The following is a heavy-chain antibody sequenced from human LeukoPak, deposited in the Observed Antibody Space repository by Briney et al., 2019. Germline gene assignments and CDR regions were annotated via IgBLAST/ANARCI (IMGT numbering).Heavy chain of an antibody. CDR3: VKYCSSTSCSRFAFDI. CDR1: GGSISSYY. D-gene: IGHD2-2*01. CDR2: IYYSGST. J-gene: IGHJ3*02. Sequence: SETLSLTCTVSGGSISSYYWSWIRQPPGKGLEWIGYIYYSGSTNYNPSLKSRVTISVDTSKNQFSLKLSSVTAADTAVYYCVKYCSSTSCSRFAFDIWGQGTMVTVSS. V-gene: IGHV4-59*12.